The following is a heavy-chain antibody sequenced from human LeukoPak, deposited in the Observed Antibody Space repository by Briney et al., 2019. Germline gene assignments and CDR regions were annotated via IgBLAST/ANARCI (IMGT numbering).Heavy chain of an antibody. V-gene: IGHV1-2*02. CDR2: INPNSGGT. CDR1: GYTFTGYY. J-gene: IGHJ3*02. CDR3: ARDHNYGDYDAFDI. Sequence: ASVKVSCTASGYTFTGYYMHWVRQAPGQGLEWMGWINPNSGGTNYAQKFQGRVTMTRDTSISTAYMELSRLRSDDTAVYYCARDHNYGDYDAFDIWGQGTMVTVSS. D-gene: IGHD4-17*01.